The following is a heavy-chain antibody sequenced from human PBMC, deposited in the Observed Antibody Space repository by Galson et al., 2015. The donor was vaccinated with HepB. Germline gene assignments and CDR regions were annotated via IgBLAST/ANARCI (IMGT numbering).Heavy chain of an antibody. D-gene: IGHD3-16*01. CDR3: ARVMHYDYVWGSYGMDV. Sequence: SVKVSCKASGYTFTSYYMHWVRQAPGQGLEWMGIINPSGGSTSYAQKFQGRVTMTRDTSTSTVYMELSSLRSEDTAVYYCARVMHYDYVWGSYGMDVWGQGTTVTVSS. CDR2: INPSGGST. V-gene: IGHV1-46*03. CDR1: GYTFTSYY. J-gene: IGHJ6*02.